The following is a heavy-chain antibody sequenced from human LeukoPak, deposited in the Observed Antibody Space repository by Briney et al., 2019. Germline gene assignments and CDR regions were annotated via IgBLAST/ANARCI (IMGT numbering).Heavy chain of an antibody. Sequence: GGSLRLSCAASGFTFYSYWMSWVRQAPGKGLEWVSYISSSAGTIYYTDSVKGRFTISRDNAKNSLYLQMNSLRAEDTAVYYCAREASSGDLECWGQGTLVTVSS. V-gene: IGHV3-48*03. CDR1: GFTFYSYW. D-gene: IGHD4-17*01. CDR2: ISSSAGTI. J-gene: IGHJ4*02. CDR3: AREASSGDLEC.